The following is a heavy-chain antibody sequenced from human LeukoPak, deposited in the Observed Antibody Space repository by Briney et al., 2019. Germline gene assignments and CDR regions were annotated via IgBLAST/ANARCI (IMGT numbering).Heavy chain of an antibody. D-gene: IGHD4-17*01. CDR2: IYRSGSA. V-gene: IGHV4-4*02. Sequence: SGTLSLTCAVSGGSISSSNWWGWVRQPPGKGLEWIGEIYRSGSANYNPSLKSRVTISVDKSKNLFSLRLSSVTAADTAVYYCARASHDYGDYSHFDYWGQGTLVTVSS. CDR1: GGSISSSNW. J-gene: IGHJ4*02. CDR3: ARASHDYGDYSHFDY.